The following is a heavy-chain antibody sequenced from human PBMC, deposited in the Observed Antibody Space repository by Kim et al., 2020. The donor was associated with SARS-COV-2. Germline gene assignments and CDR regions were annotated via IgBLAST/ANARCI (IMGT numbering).Heavy chain of an antibody. V-gene: IGHV3-30*18. CDR2: VSGDGSNK. J-gene: IGHJ3*02. Sequence: GGSLRLSCAASGFTFSSYGVHWVRQAPGKGLEWVAVVSGDGSNKYYGDSVKGRFTISRDNSKNTLYLQMNSLRPEDTAMYYCAKGEAKWELLGAFDIWGQGTMVTVSS. CDR1: GFTFSSYG. CDR3: AKGEAKWELLGAFDI. D-gene: IGHD1-26*01.